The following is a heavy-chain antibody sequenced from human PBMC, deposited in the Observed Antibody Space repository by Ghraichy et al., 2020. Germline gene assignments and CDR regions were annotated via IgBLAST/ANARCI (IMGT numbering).Heavy chain of an antibody. V-gene: IGHV3-74*01. CDR1: GFTFSNYW. Sequence: ETLSLTCAASGFTFSNYWMHWVRQAPGKGLVWVSRINSDGSSTIYVDSVKGRFTTSRDNAKNTLYLQMNSLRAEDTAVYYCTSSGSYSVWGQGTLVTVSS. J-gene: IGHJ4*02. CDR2: INSDGSST. D-gene: IGHD1-26*01. CDR3: TSSGSYSV.